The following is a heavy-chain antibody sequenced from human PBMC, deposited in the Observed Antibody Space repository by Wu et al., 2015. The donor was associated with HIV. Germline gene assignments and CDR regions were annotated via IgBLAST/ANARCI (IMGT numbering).Heavy chain of an antibody. V-gene: IGHV1-2*02. CDR3: ARAEYCGRNCYSVSDY. CDR2: INPKTGGT. J-gene: IGHJ4*02. D-gene: IGHD2-21*01. CDR1: EYTFNSYY. Sequence: QVHLVQSGAEVKKPGASVKVSCRASEYTFNSYYIHWVRQAPGQGLEWMGWINPKTGGTHYAQKFQGRVTMTRDTSISTVYMEVRSLRSDDTAVYYCARAEYCGRNCYSVSDYWGQGTLVTVS.